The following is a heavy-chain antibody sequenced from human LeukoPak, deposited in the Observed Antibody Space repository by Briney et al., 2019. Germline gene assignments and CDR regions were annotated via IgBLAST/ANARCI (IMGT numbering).Heavy chain of an antibody. V-gene: IGHV3-23*01. CDR3: AKHYGSYYYGMDV. CDR2: ISGSGGST. D-gene: IGHD4-17*01. Sequence: GGSLRLSCAASGFTFTSYAMNWVRQAPGKGLEWVSSISGSGGSTYYADSVKGRFTISRDNSKNTLFLQMNSLRVEDTAVYYCAKHYGSYYYGMDVWGQGTTVTVS. J-gene: IGHJ6*02. CDR1: GFTFTSYA.